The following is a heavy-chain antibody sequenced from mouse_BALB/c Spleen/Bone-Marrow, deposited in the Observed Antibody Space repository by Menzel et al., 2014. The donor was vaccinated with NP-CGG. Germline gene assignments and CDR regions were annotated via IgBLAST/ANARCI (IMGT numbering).Heavy chain of an antibody. CDR1: GYTFTSYW. CDR2: INPSNGRT. D-gene: IGHD2-4*01. Sequence: QVQLKQSGAELVKPGASVKLSCKASGYTFTSYWMHWVKQRPGQGLEWIGEINPSNGRTNYNEKFKSKAPLTVDKSSSTAYMQLSSLTSEDSAVYYCARWGITLAYWGQATLVTVSA. CDR3: ARWGITLAY. J-gene: IGHJ3*01. V-gene: IGHV1S81*02.